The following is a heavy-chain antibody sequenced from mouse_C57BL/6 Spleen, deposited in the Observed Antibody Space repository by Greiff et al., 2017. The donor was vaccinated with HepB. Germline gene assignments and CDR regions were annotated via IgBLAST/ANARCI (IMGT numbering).Heavy chain of an antibody. CDR3: ARGTEGNPYFDV. CDR2: IYPGDGDT. D-gene: IGHD3-3*01. CDR1: GYAFSSYW. V-gene: IGHV1-80*01. J-gene: IGHJ1*03. Sequence: QVQLKESGAELVKPGASVKISCKASGYAFSSYWMNWVKQRPGKGLEWIGQIYPGDGDTNYNGKFKGKATLTADKSSSTAYMQLSSLTSEDSAVYFCARGTEGNPYFDVWGTGTTVTVSS.